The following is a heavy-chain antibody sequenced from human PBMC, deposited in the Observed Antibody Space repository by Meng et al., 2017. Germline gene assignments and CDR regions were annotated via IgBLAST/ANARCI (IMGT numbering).Heavy chain of an antibody. V-gene: IGHV1-69*06. CDR2: IIPIFGTA. CDR1: GGSFSSYA. J-gene: IGHJ4*02. Sequence: SSVTVSCKASGGSFSSYAIRWVRQAAGQGLEWMGGIIPIFGTANYAQKFQGRVTITADKSTSTAYMELSSLSSEDTAVYYCARVWGYYYDSSGYYFGYWGQGTLVTVSS. D-gene: IGHD3-22*01. CDR3: ARVWGYYYDSSGYYFGY.